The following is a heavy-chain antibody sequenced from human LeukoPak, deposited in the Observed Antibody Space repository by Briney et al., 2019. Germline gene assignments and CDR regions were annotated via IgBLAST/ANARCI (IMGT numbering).Heavy chain of an antibody. Sequence: SETLSLTCTVSGGSISSSYWSWIRQPPGKGLDWIGYVPHSGGTNYKPSLKSRVTISVDTSKRQFSLKLSSVTAADTAVYYCARSFDSAYYYMDVWGKGTTVTVS. CDR2: VPHSGGT. CDR3: ARSFDSAYYYMDV. D-gene: IGHD3-10*01. V-gene: IGHV4-59*08. CDR1: GGSISSSY. J-gene: IGHJ6*03.